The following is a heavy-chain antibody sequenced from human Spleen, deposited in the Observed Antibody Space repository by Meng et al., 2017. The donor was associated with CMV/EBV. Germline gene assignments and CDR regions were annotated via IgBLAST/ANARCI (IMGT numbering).Heavy chain of an antibody. CDR2: IFHAGDT. CDR1: GYSISSGYY. J-gene: IGHJ4*02. D-gene: IGHD3/OR15-3a*01. CDR3: ARDLDDFWTGYYAAYIDQ. Sequence: SETLSLTCHVSGYSISSGYYWGWIRQPPGKGLQWIGSIFHAGDTYYNPALSSRVTISVDTSKNQFSLRLSSVTAADTAVYYCARDLDDFWTGYYAAYIDQWGRGTLVTVSS. V-gene: IGHV4-38-2*02.